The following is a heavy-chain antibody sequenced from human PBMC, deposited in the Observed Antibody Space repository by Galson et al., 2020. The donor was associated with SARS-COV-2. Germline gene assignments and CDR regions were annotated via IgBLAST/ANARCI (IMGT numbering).Heavy chain of an antibody. CDR3: ARDATSSGWYNWFDP. J-gene: IGHJ5*02. CDR2: VTNSGTT. V-gene: IGHV4-39*07. Sequence: SETLSLTCTVSGCYIRSSNYYWGRNRQPPGKGLEWTGSVTNSGTTHYSPSLQSRVTISVDTSKNQFSLNLNSVTAAYTAMYYCARDATSSGWYNWFDPWGQGTLVTVSS. D-gene: IGHD6-19*01. CDR1: GCYIRSSNYY.